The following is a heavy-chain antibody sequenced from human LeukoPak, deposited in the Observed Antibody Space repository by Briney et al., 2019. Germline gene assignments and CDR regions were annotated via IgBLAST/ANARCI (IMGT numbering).Heavy chain of an antibody. J-gene: IGHJ4*02. CDR2: ISGSGGST. CDR1: GFTFSSYA. CDR3: AKVSEHNSLVVVAATPSFQDY. V-gene: IGHV3-23*01. Sequence: GGSLRLSCAASGFTFSSYAMSWVRQAPGKGLEWVSAISGSGGSTYYADSVKGRFTISRDNSKNTLYLQMNSLRAEDTAVYYCAKVSEHNSLVVVAATPSFQDYWGQGTLVTVSS. D-gene: IGHD2-15*01.